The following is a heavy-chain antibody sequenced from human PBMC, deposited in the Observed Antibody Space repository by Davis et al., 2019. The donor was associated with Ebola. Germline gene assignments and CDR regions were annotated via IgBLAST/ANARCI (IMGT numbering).Heavy chain of an antibody. V-gene: IGHV3-30-3*01. CDR3: ARGFATVTLPRSDY. CDR2: ISYDGSNK. CDR1: GFTFSSYA. Sequence: PGGSLRLSCAASGFTFSSYAMHWVRQAPGKGLEWVAVISYDGSNKYYADSVKGRFTISRDNSKNTLYLQMNSLRAEDTAVYYCARGFATVTLPRSDYWGQGTLVTVSS. D-gene: IGHD4-11*01. J-gene: IGHJ4*02.